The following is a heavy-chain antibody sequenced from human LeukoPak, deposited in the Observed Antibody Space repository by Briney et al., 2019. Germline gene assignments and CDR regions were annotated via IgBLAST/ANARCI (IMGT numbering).Heavy chain of an antibody. J-gene: IGHJ4*02. CDR3: ARVLKAGAAAGIIDY. CDR1: GFTFSSYS. D-gene: IGHD6-13*01. CDR2: ISSSSSYI. V-gene: IGHV3-21*01. Sequence: PGGSLRLSCAASGFTFSSYSMNWVRQAPGKGLEWVSSISSSSSYIYYADSVKGRFTISRDNAKNSLYLQMNSLRAEDTAVYYCARVLKAGAAAGIIDYWGQGTLVTVSS.